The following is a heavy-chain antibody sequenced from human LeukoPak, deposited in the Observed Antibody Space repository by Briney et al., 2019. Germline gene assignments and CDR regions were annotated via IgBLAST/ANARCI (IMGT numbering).Heavy chain of an antibody. CDR2: INPNSGGT. CDR1: GYTFTGYY. CDR3: ASSTPLYYYMDV. J-gene: IGHJ6*03. V-gene: IGHV1-2*02. D-gene: IGHD2-15*01. Sequence: ASVKVSCKASGYTFTGYYMRWVRQAPGQGLEWMGWINPNSGGTNYAQKFQGRVTMTRDTSISTAYMELSRLRSDDTAVYYCASSTPLYYYMDVWGKGTTVTVSS.